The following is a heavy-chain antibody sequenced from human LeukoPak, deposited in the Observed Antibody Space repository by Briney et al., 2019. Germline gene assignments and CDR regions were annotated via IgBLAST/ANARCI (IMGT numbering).Heavy chain of an antibody. CDR1: GFTFSSYA. V-gene: IGHV3-30-3*01. CDR3: ARAYDSSGYYYQLGPFDY. CDR2: ISYDGSNK. Sequence: GWSLRLSCAASGFTFSSYAMHWVRQAPGKGLEWVAVISYDGSNKYYADSVKGRFTISRDNSKNTLYLQMNSLRAEDTAVYYCARAYDSSGYYYQLGPFDYWGQGTLVTVSS. D-gene: IGHD3-22*01. J-gene: IGHJ4*02.